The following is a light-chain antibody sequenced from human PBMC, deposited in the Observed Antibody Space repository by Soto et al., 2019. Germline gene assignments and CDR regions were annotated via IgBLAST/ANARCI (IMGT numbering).Light chain of an antibody. CDR2: GAS. CDR3: QKYNNGPLYT. J-gene: IGKJ2*01. V-gene: IGKV3-15*01. Sequence: EIVMTQSPATLSVSPGEGATLSCRASQTVSSNLAWYQQKPGQAPRLLIYGASTRATGIPARFSGGGSGTEFTLTISSLQSKDLAVYYCQKYNNGPLYTLGQGTKLEIK. CDR1: QTVSSN.